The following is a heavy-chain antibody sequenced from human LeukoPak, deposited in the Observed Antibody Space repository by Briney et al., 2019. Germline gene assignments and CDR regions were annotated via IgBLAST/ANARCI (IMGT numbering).Heavy chain of an antibody. CDR3: ARSGSLGPADV. V-gene: IGHV4-38-2*02. CDR1: GSSISSHHY. CDR2: MYHSGST. J-gene: IGHJ6*04. Sequence: SETLSLTCTVSGSSISSHHYWGWIRQPPGKGLEWIGTMYHSGSTYYNPSLKSRVTISVDTSKNQFSLNLSSVIAADTAVYYCARSGSLGPADVWGKGTTVTVSS. D-gene: IGHD2-2*01.